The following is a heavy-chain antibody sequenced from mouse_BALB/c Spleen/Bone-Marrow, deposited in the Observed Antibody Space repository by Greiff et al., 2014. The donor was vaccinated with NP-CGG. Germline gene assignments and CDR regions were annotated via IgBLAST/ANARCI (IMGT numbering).Heavy chain of an antibody. J-gene: IGHJ4*01. CDR1: GFTFSDYY. Sequence: EVKLVESGGGLVKPGGSPKLSCAASGFTFSDYYMYWVRQTPEKRLEWVATISDGGGYTYYPDSVWGRFTISRDNAKNNLYLQMSSLKSEDTAMYYCARSGERYGAMDYWGQGTSVTVFS. V-gene: IGHV5-4*02. CDR2: ISDGGGYT. CDR3: ARSGERYGAMDY. D-gene: IGHD2-10*02.